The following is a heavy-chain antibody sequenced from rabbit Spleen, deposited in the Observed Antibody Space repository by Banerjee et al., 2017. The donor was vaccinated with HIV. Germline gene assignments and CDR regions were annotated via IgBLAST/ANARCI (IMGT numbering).Heavy chain of an antibody. CDR2: INAVTGKA. J-gene: IGHJ4*01. V-gene: IGHV1S40*01. CDR3: ARDTGSGPYIDVYFNL. Sequence: VESGGGLVKPGTSLTLTCTASGIDFTNYYYMCWVRQAPGKGLELIACINAVTGKAVYASWAKGRYTFSKTSSTTVTLQMTSLTVADTATYFCARDTGSGPYIDVYFNLWGPGTLVTVS. CDR1: GIDFTNYYY. D-gene: IGHD1-1*01.